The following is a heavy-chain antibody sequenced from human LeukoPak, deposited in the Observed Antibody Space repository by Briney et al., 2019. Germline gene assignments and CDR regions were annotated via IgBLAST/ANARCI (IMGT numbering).Heavy chain of an antibody. J-gene: IGHJ4*02. D-gene: IGHD2-2*02. Sequence: SETLSLTCAVYGGSFSGYYWSWIRQPPGKGLEWIGEINHSGSTNYNPSLKSRVTISVDTSKNQFSLKLSSVTAADTAVYYCATQRGGSCSSTSCHNFDYWGQGTLVTVSS. V-gene: IGHV4-34*01. CDR3: ATQRGGSCSSTSCHNFDY. CDR1: GGSFSGYY. CDR2: INHSGST.